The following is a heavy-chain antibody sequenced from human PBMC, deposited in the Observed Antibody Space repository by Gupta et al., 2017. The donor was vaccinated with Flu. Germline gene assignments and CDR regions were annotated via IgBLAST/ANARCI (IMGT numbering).Heavy chain of an antibody. J-gene: IGHJ3*02. D-gene: IGHD1-1*01. Sequence: EVQLLESGGGLVQPGGSLRLSCVASGFTFSNYAMNWVRQARGKGLEWVSTFSFTTGSTIYADAGKGRFTISRDNSQNTLSLQMKSLRAEDTGIYYCAKHSTVRWEQDAFDMWGQGTMVTVSS. CDR2: FSFTTGST. CDR3: AKHSTVRWEQDAFDM. V-gene: IGHV3-23*01. CDR1: GFTFSNYA.